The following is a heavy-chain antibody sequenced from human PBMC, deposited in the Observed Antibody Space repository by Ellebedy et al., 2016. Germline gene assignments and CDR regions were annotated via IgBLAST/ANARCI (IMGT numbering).Heavy chain of an antibody. CDR3: ARLPGPSET. J-gene: IGHJ4*02. Sequence: SETLSLTXTVSGGSISSYYWSWIRQPPGKGLEWIGYIYYSGSTYYNPSLKSRVTISVDTSKNQFSLKLSSVTAADTAVYYCARLPGPSETWGQGTLVTVSS. D-gene: IGHD1-14*01. CDR1: GGSISSYY. V-gene: IGHV4-59*12. CDR2: IYYSGST.